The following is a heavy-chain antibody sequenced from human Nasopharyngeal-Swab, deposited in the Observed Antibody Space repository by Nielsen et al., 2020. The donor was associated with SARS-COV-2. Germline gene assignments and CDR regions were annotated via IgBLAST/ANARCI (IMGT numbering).Heavy chain of an antibody. V-gene: IGHV3-30*18. J-gene: IGHJ4*02. D-gene: IGHD3-10*01. CDR3: AKARAGVRGFDY. Sequence: GESLKISCEASGFIFNTYGMNWVRQAPGKGLEWVAVISGDGGNKYYGDSVKGRFTISRDNSKNTLYLQVNSLRPEDKAVYYCAKARAGVRGFDYWGQGVPVTVSA. CDR2: ISGDGGNK. CDR1: GFIFNTYG.